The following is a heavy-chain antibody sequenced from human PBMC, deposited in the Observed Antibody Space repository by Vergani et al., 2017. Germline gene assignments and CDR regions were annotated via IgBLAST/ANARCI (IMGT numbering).Heavy chain of an antibody. CDR3: AREGTMVRGVIPEAFDI. CDR2: IIPIFGTA. V-gene: IGHV1-69*01. D-gene: IGHD3-10*01. J-gene: IGHJ3*02. CDR1: GGTFSSYA. Sequence: QVQLVQSGAEVKKPGSSVKVSCKASGGTFSSYAISWVRQAPGQGLEWMGGIIPIFGTANYAQKFQGRVTTTADETTSPAYMELSSLRSEDTAVYYCAREGTMVRGVIPEAFDIWGQGTMVTVSS.